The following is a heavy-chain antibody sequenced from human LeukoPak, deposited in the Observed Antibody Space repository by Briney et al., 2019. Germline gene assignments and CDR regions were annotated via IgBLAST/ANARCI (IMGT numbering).Heavy chain of an antibody. Sequence: PSETLSLTCTVSGGSISSSSYYWGWIRQPPGKGLEWIGYIYYSGSTNYNPSLKSRVTISVDTSKNQFSLKPSSVTAADTAVYYCARDRGPGLVVAARRFLVDAFDIWGQGTMVTVSS. CDR2: IYYSGST. CDR1: GGSISSSSYY. V-gene: IGHV4-61*01. J-gene: IGHJ3*02. CDR3: ARDRGPGLVVAARRFLVDAFDI. D-gene: IGHD2-15*01.